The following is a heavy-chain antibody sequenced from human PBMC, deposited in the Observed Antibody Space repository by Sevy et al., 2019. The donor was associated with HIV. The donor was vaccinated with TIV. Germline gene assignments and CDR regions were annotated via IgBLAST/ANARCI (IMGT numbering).Heavy chain of an antibody. CDR2: IYPCDSDT. CDR3: ARHWPGEDIVVEVAALAFDM. J-gene: IGHJ3*02. Sequence: GESLKISCKGSGYSFTSYWIGWVRQMPGKGLEWMGIIYPCDSDTRYSPSFQGQVTISADKSISTAYLQWSSLKASDTAMYYCARHWPGEDIVVEVAALAFDMWGQGTMVTVSS. D-gene: IGHD2-15*01. V-gene: IGHV5-51*01. CDR1: GYSFTSYW.